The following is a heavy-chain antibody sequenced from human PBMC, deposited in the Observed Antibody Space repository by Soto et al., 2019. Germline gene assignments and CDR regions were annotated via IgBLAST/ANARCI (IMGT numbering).Heavy chain of an antibody. V-gene: IGHV3-15*01. D-gene: IGHD2-15*01. CDR3: TTDSVVVVVAATDYYYYMDV. CDR1: GFTFSNAW. J-gene: IGHJ6*03. CDR2: IKSKTDGGTT. Sequence: GGSLRLSCAASGFTFSNAWMSWVRQAPGKGLEWVGRIKSKTDGGTTDYAAPVKGRFTISRDDSKNTLYLQMNSLKTEDTAVYYCTTDSVVVVVAATDYYYYMDVWGKGTTVTVSS.